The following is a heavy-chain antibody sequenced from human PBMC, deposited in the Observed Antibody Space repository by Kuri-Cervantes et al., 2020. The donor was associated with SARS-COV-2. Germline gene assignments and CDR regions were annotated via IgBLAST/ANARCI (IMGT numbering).Heavy chain of an antibody. CDR2: ISSSSSTI. V-gene: IGHV3-48*01. Sequence: GGSLRLPCAASGFTFSIYSMNRVRQAPGKGLEWVSYISSSSSTIYYADSVKGRLTISRDNSKNTLYLQSNSLRAEDTAVYYCAKEPIWGYGSGSYGYWGQGTLVTVSS. D-gene: IGHD3-10*01. J-gene: IGHJ4*02. CDR1: GFTFSIYS. CDR3: AKEPIWGYGSGSYGY.